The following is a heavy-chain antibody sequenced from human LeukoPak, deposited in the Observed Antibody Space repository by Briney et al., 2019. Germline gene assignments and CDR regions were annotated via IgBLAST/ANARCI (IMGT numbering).Heavy chain of an antibody. Sequence: GGSLRLSCAASGFTVSSNYMSWVRQAPGKGLQWVSVIYSGGSTYYADSVKGRFTLSRDNSKNTLYLQMNSLRAEDTAVYYCARAALYYFDYWGQGTLVTVSS. CDR3: ARAALYYFDY. D-gene: IGHD2-15*01. J-gene: IGHJ4*02. CDR1: GFTVSSNY. V-gene: IGHV3-66*01. CDR2: IYSGGST.